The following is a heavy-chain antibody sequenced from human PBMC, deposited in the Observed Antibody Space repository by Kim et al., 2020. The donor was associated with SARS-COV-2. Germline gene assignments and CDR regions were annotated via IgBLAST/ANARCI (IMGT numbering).Heavy chain of an antibody. J-gene: IGHJ4*02. V-gene: IGHV4-34*01. CDR3: ARGYKATVGF. CDR2: HSGST. Sequence: HSGSTKYTPSLKSRVTISVDTSKNQFSLRLTSVTAADTAVYYCARGYKATVGFWGQGTLVTVSS. D-gene: IGHD4-17*01.